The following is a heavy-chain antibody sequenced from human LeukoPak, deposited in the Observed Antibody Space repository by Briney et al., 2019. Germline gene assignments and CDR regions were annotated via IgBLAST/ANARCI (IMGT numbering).Heavy chain of an antibody. J-gene: IGHJ4*02. Sequence: SETLSLTCAVSGYSIRSAYYWGGIQQHPGKGLEWIGSVYHSGISYSNPSLKSRVSISVDTSKNQFSMRLSSVTAADTATYYCAGWSGELLSIFAFWGQGTLVTVYS. D-gene: IGHD3-10*01. CDR3: AGWSGELLSIFAF. CDR2: VYHSGIS. CDR1: GYSIRSAYY. V-gene: IGHV4-38-2*01.